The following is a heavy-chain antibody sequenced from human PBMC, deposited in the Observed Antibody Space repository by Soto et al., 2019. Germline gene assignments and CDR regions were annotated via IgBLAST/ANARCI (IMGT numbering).Heavy chain of an antibody. Sequence: SETLSHTCTVSGGSISGSSYYWGWIRQPPGKGLEWIGSIYYSGSTYYNPSLKSRVTISVDTSKNQFSLKLSSVTAADTAVYYCAGHADLGSSWYGNWFDPWGQGTLVTVSS. CDR2: IYYSGST. D-gene: IGHD6-13*01. J-gene: IGHJ5*02. V-gene: IGHV4-39*01. CDR1: GGSISGSSYY. CDR3: AGHADLGSSWYGNWFDP.